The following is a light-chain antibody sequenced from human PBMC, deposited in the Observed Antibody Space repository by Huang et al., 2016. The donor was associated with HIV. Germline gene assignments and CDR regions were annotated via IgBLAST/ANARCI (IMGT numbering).Light chain of an antibody. CDR1: QNIMKY. CDR3: QQVDAFPLT. V-gene: IGKV1D-12*01. CDR2: ATS. Sequence: EIQMTQSPASVSASVGDRVTITCRASQNIMKYLAWYQCKPGKVPKLLISATSSLQSGGPSRFSASGSGTDFTLTVNSLELEDVATYYCQQVDAFPLTFGGGTKVEI. J-gene: IGKJ4*01.